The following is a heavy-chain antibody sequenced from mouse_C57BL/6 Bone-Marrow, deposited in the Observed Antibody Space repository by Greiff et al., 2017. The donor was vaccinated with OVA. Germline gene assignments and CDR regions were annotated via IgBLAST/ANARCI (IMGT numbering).Heavy chain of an antibody. Sequence: EVQVEESGGGLVQPGESLKLSCESNEYEFPSHDMSWVRKTPEKRLELVAAINSDGGSTYYPDTMERRFIISRDNTKKTLYLHMSSLRSEDTALYDCARHGYYGGSDWYFDDWGTGTTVTVSS. CDR3: ARHGYYGGSDWYFDD. CDR1: EYEFPSHD. J-gene: IGHJ1*03. CDR2: INSDGGST. D-gene: IGHD1-1*01. V-gene: IGHV5-2*01.